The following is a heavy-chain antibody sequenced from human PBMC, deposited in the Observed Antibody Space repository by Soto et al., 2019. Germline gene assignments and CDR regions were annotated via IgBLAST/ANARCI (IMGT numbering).Heavy chain of an antibody. CDR3: AREGSYSAYNFAHGIQLWSLDF. Sequence: SETLSLTCTVSGGSINTFYWCWVRQPAGKGLEWIGRIFSSGSTSFNPSLESRVAMSVDTSKNHFSLNLSSVTAADMAVYYCAREGSYSAYNFAHGIQLWSLDFWGQGALVTVS. CDR2: IFSSGST. J-gene: IGHJ4*02. D-gene: IGHD5-12*01. V-gene: IGHV4-4*07. CDR1: GGSINTFY.